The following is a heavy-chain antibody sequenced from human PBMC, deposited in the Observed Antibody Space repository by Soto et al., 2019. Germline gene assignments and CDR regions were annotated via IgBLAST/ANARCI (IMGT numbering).Heavy chain of an antibody. CDR2: IYYSGST. D-gene: IGHD3-10*01. Sequence: QVQLQESGPGLVKPSQTLSLTCTVSGGSISSGGYYWSWIRQHPGKGLEWIGYIYYSGSTYYNPSLQSRVTISVDTSKNQFSRKLSSVTVADTAVYYCARAGITMVRGVIGHFDYWGQGTLVTVSS. J-gene: IGHJ4*02. V-gene: IGHV4-31*03. CDR1: GGSISSGGYY. CDR3: ARAGITMVRGVIGHFDY.